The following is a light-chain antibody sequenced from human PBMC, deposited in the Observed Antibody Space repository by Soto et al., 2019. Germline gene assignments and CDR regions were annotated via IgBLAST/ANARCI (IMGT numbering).Light chain of an antibody. V-gene: IGKV3-20*01. Sequence: EVVMTQSPATLSLPPGACATLSCRASQSVSSNYLAWYQQKPGQAPRLLIHGVSTRATGIPDRFSGSASGTDFTLTISVLEPEEFAVYYCNQYGSVPLTVGHGTKVAIK. J-gene: IGKJ1*01. CDR3: NQYGSVPLT. CDR1: QSVSSNY. CDR2: GVS.